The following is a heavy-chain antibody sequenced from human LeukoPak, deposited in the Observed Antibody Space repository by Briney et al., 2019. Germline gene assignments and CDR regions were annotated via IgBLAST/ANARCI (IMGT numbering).Heavy chain of an antibody. V-gene: IGHV4-34*01. Sequence: PSETLSLTCAVYGGSFSGYYWSWIRQPPGKGLEWIGEINHSGSTNYNPSLKSRVAISVDTSKNQFSLKLSSVTAADTAVYYCARVRANGAYYYYMDVWGKGTTVTVSS. CDR2: INHSGST. CDR3: ARVRANGAYYYYMDV. J-gene: IGHJ6*03. D-gene: IGHD3-10*01. CDR1: GGSFSGYY.